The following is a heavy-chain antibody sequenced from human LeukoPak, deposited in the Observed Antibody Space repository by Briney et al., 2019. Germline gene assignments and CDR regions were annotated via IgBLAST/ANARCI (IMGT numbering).Heavy chain of an antibody. CDR2: IYYSGRT. CDR1: SGSISSYY. D-gene: IGHD2-15*01. Sequence: SETLSLTCTVSSGSISSYYWSWIRQPPGKGLEWIGYIYYSGRTNYNPSLKSRVTISVDTSKNQFSLKLSSVTAADTAVYYCARTGRTYLDYWGQGTLVTVSS. V-gene: IGHV4-59*01. J-gene: IGHJ4*02. CDR3: ARTGRTYLDY.